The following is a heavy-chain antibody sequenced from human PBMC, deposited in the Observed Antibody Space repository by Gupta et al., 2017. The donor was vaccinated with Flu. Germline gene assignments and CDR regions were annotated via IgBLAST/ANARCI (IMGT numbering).Heavy chain of an antibody. V-gene: IGHV3-43*01. J-gene: IGHJ4*02. Sequence: EVQLVESGGVVVQPGGALRLSCAASGFTFDDYTMHWVRQAPGKGLEWVSLISWDGGSTYYADSVKGRFTISRDNSKNSLYLQMNSLRTEDTALYYCAKARGYSYGYFDYWGQGTLVTVSS. CDR3: AKARGYSYGYFDY. CDR2: ISWDGGST. CDR1: GFTFDDYT. D-gene: IGHD5-18*01.